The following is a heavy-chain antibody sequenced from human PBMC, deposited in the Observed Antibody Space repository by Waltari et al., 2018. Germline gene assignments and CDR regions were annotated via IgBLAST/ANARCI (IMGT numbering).Heavy chain of an antibody. Sequence: EVQLVESGGGLVQPGGSLRLSCAASGFTFSSYEMNWVRQAPGKGLGWVSYNRSSGSTIYYADSVKGRFTSSRDNAKNSLYLQMNSLRAEDTAVYYCARSGDDWYFDLWGRGTLVTVSS. CDR3: ARSGDDWYFDL. CDR1: GFTFSSYE. CDR2: NRSSGSTI. J-gene: IGHJ2*01. V-gene: IGHV3-48*03.